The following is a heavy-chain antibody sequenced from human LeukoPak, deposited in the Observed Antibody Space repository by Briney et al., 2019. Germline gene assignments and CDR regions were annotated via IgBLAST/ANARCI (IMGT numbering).Heavy chain of an antibody. D-gene: IGHD6-13*01. J-gene: IGHJ4*02. CDR1: GFTVSSNY. V-gene: IGHV3-66*01. CDR3: ARSRYGTTWSSSWEFDY. Sequence: GGSLRLSCAVSGFTVSSNYMNWVRQAPGKGLEWVSVIYSGGSTYYADSVKGRFTISRDNSKNTLYLQMNSLGAEDTAVYYCARSRYGTTWSSSWEFDYWGQGTLVTVSS. CDR2: IYSGGST.